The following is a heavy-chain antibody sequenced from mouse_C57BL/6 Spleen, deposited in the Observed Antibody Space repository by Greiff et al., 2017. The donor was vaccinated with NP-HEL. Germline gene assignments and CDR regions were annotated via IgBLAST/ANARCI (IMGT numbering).Heavy chain of an antibody. CDR1: GYSITSGYY. D-gene: IGHD1-1*01. CDR2: ISYDGSN. CDR3: ARADYYGSRRDYFDY. Sequence: EVKLEESGPGLVKPSQSLSLTCSVTGYSITSGYYWNWIRQFPGNKLEWMGYISYDGSNNYNPSLKNRISITRDTSKNQFFLKLNSVTTEDTATYYCARADYYGSRRDYFDYWGQGTTLTVSS. V-gene: IGHV3-6*01. J-gene: IGHJ2*01.